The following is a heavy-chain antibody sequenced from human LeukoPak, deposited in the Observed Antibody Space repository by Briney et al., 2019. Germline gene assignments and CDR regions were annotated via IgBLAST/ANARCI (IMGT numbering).Heavy chain of an antibody. CDR3: AKDLWSVAVSGLDH. V-gene: IGHV3-23*01. CDR1: GFPFSSYA. D-gene: IGHD3-3*01. J-gene: IGHJ4*02. CDR2: TNGGGDNT. Sequence: GGSLRLSCAASGFPFSSYAMSRVRQAPGKGLEWVAATNGGGDNTYYADSVRGRFTISRDNSKSTLILQMNGLRGEDTALYYCAKDLWSVAVSGLDHWGQGTRVTVSS.